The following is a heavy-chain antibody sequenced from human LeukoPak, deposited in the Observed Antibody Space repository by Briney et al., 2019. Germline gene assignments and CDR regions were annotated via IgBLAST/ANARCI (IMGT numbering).Heavy chain of an antibody. CDR2: INPSGGST. V-gene: IGHV1-46*01. CDR3: AWGYYDFWSGKGESFDY. Sequence: ASVKVSCKASGYTFTSYYMHWVRQAPGQGLEWMGIINPSGGSTSYAQKFQGRVTMTRDTSTSTVYMELSSLRSEDTAVYYRAWGYYDFWSGKGESFDYWGQGTLVTVSS. CDR1: GYTFTSYY. D-gene: IGHD3-3*01. J-gene: IGHJ4*02.